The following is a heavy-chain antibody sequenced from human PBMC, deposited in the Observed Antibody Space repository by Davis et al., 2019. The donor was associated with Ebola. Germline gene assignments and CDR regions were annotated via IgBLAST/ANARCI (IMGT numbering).Heavy chain of an antibody. CDR2: INHSGST. J-gene: IGHJ6*02. Sequence: SETLSLTCAVYGGSFSGNYWSWIRQPPGKGLEWIGQINHSGSTNYNPSLKSRVTISVDTSKNQFSLKLSSVTAADTAVYYCARVSNLRYYYYAMDVWGQGTTVTVSS. V-gene: IGHV4-34*01. CDR1: GGSFSGNY. D-gene: IGHD3-9*01. CDR3: ARVSNLRYYYYAMDV.